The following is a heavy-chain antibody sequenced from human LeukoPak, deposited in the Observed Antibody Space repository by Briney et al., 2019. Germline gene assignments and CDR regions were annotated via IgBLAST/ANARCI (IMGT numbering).Heavy chain of an antibody. J-gene: IGHJ6*02. CDR2: IYPGDSDT. V-gene: IGHV5-51*01. Sequence: GESLKISCKGSGYRFTSYWIGWVRQMPGKGLEWMGIIYPGDSDTRYSPSFQGQVTISADKSISTAYLQWSSLKASDTAMYYCARNEVYYGSGSYYYGMDVWGQGTTVTVSS. D-gene: IGHD3-10*01. CDR1: GYRFTSYW. CDR3: ARNEVYYGSGSYYYGMDV.